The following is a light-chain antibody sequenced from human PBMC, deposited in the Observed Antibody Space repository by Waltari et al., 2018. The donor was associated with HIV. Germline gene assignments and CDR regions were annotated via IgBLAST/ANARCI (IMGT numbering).Light chain of an antibody. CDR3: HAWDSSTVV. CDR2: QDT. V-gene: IGLV3-1*01. J-gene: IGLJ2*01. Sequence: SYELTRPPSVSVSPGQTASISCSGDELRDKFVCWYQQKPGQSPVLVIYQDTKRPSGIPERFSGSNSGNTATLTISGTQAMDEADYYCHAWDSSTVVFGGGTKLTVL. CDR1: ELRDKF.